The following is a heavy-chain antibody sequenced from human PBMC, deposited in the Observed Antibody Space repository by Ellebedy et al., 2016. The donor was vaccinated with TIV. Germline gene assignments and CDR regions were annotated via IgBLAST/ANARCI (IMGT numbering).Heavy chain of an antibody. J-gene: IGHJ4*02. Sequence: GESLKISXTASGFTFGDYAMSWFRQAPGKGLEWVGFIRSKAYGGTTEYAASVKGRFTISRDDSKSIAYLQMNSLKTEDTAVYYCTRDRGGYDRADYWGQGTLVTVSS. CDR3: TRDRGGYDRADY. CDR2: IRSKAYGGTT. D-gene: IGHD3-16*01. CDR1: GFTFGDYA. V-gene: IGHV3-49*03.